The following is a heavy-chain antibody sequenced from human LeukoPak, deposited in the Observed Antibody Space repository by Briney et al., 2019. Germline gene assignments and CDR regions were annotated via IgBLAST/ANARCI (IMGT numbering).Heavy chain of an antibody. J-gene: IGHJ5*02. V-gene: IGHV1-18*01. CDR3: ARVPMSIVGATFYWFDP. CDR1: GYTYTSYG. D-gene: IGHD1-26*01. CDR2: ISAYNGNT. Sequence: ASVKVSCKASGYTYTSYGISWVRQAPGQGLEWMGWISAYNGNTNYAQKLQGRVTMTTDTSTSTAYMELRSLRSDDTAVYYCARVPMSIVGATFYWFDPWGQGTLVTVSS.